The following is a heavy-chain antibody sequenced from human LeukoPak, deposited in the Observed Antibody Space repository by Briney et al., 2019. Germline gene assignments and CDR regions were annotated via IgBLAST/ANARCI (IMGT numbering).Heavy chain of an antibody. Sequence: SETLSLTCAVYGGSFSGYYWSWIRQPPGKGLEWIGEINHSGSTNFNPSLKSRVTISVDTFKNQFSLKLTSVTAADTAVYHCARRRPQYVTAAGGYLDYWGQGTLVTVSS. J-gene: IGHJ4*02. V-gene: IGHV4-34*01. D-gene: IGHD2-2*01. CDR2: INHSGST. CDR3: ARRRPQYVTAAGGYLDY. CDR1: GGSFSGYY.